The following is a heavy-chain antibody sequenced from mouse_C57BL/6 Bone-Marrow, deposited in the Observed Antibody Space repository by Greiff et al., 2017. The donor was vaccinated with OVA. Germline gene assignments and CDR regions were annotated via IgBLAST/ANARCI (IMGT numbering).Heavy chain of an antibody. D-gene: IGHD2-5*01. CDR1: GYTFTSYG. Sequence: VQLQQSGAELARPGASVKLSCKASGYTFTSYGISWVKQRTGQGLEWIGEIYPRSGNTYYNEKFKGKATLTADKSSSTAYMELRSLTSEDSAVYFCARWADYSNYAFGDWGQGTTLTVSS. V-gene: IGHV1-81*01. J-gene: IGHJ2*01. CDR2: IYPRSGNT. CDR3: ARWADYSNYAFGD.